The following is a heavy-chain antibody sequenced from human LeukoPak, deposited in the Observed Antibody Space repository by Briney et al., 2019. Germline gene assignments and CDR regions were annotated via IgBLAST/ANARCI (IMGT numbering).Heavy chain of an antibody. CDR2: INHSGST. CDR3: ALREFYYFDY. J-gene: IGHJ4*02. CDR1: GGSFSGYY. D-gene: IGHD3-16*01. Sequence: SETLSLTCAVYGGSFSGYYWGWIRQPPGKGLEWIGEINHSGSTNYNPSLKSRVTISVDTSKNQFSLKLSSVTAADTAVYYCALREFYYFDYWGQGTLVTVSS. V-gene: IGHV4-34*01.